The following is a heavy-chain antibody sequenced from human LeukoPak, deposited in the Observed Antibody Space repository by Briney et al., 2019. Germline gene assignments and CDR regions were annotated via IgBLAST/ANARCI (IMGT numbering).Heavy chain of an antibody. J-gene: IGHJ5*02. V-gene: IGHV4-34*01. CDR2: INHSGST. Sequence: SETLSLTCAVYGGSFSGYYWSWIRQPPGKGLEWIGEINHSGSTNYNPSLKSRVTISVDTSKNQFSLKLSSVTAADTAVYYCARHARYSYGLFDPWGQGTLVTVSS. CDR1: GGSFSGYY. D-gene: IGHD5-18*01. CDR3: ARHARYSYGLFDP.